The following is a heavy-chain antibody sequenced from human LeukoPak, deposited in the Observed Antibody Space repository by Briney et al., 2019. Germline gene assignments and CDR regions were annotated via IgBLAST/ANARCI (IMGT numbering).Heavy chain of an antibody. Sequence: GGSLRLSCAASGFNFNNYGMHWVRQAPGKGLEWVAVISYDGSDKYYADSVKGRFTISRDDSKNTLALRMITLRTEDTAVYFCARAGYSTSYYRLDYWGQGALVTVSP. D-gene: IGHD6-13*01. V-gene: IGHV3-30*03. J-gene: IGHJ4*02. CDR1: GFNFNNYG. CDR2: ISYDGSDK. CDR3: ARAGYSTSYYRLDY.